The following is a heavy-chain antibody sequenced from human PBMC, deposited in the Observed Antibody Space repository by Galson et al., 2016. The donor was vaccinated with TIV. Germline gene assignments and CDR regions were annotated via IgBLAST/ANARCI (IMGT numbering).Heavy chain of an antibody. J-gene: IGHJ3*01. Sequence: CAISGDSVSSNSAAWNWIRQSPSRGLEWLGRTYCRSRCYYDYAVSVKSRITIESDTSKNQFSLQLNSVTSEDTAVYYCARAVGRNGATCRATCESVDFWGQGTKVTVSS. D-gene: IGHD3-10*01. CDR3: ARAVGRNGATCRATCESVDF. CDR2: TYCRSRCYY. CDR1: GDSVSSNSAA. V-gene: IGHV6-1*01.